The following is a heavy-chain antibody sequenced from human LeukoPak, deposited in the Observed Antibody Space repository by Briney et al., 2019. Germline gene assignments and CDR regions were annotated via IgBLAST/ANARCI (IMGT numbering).Heavy chain of an antibody. Sequence: SETVSLTCTVSGGSVSSGSYYWSWIRQPPGKGLEWIGYIYYSGSTNYNPSLKSRVTISVDTSKNQFSLKLSSVTAADTAVYYCAVETTVTNWFDPWGQGTLVTVSS. V-gene: IGHV4-61*01. J-gene: IGHJ5*02. CDR1: GGSVSSGSYY. CDR2: IYYSGST. D-gene: IGHD4-17*01. CDR3: AVETTVTNWFDP.